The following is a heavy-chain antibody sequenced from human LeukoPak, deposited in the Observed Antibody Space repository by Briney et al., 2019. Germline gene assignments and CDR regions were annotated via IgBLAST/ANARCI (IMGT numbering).Heavy chain of an antibody. CDR2: ISGSGGST. CDR3: AKDRGRYYDSSGFYWGYYFDS. D-gene: IGHD3-22*01. V-gene: IGHV3-23*01. J-gene: IGHJ4*02. Sequence: PGGSLRLSCAASGFIFSSYVVNWVRQAPGKGLEWVSTISGSGGSTYYADSVKGRFTISRDNSKNTLYLRMSSLRAEDTAVYYCAKDRGRYYDSSGFYWGYYFDSWGRGIPVIVST. CDR1: GFIFSSYV.